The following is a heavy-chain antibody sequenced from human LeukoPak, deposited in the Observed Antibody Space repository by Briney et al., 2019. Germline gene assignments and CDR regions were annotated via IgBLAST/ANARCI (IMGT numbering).Heavy chain of an antibody. J-gene: IGHJ4*02. V-gene: IGHV3-30*18. D-gene: IGHD3-3*01. CDR2: ISPDESNQ. Sequence: GGSLRLSCEASGFNFSRYGMHWVRQAPGKGLEWVGVISPDESNQFYADSVRGQFTMSRDNSNNTLFLNMNRLRPEDTAIYYCAKGRRGVNFVHYLDSWGRGALVTVSS. CDR1: GFNFSRYG. CDR3: AKGRRGVNFVHYLDS.